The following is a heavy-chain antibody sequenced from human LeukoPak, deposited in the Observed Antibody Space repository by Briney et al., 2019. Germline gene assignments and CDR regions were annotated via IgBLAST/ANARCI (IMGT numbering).Heavy chain of an antibody. Sequence: PGGSLRLSCAASGFTFSSYAMSWVRHVPGRGLEWLAVIPYDGNNKYYADSVNGRFTISRDNSKNTLYLQMDSLRPEDTAVYYCARGDGSGSWRIDYWGQGTLVIVSS. CDR3: ARGDGSGSWRIDY. V-gene: IGHV3-30-3*01. J-gene: IGHJ4*02. CDR2: IPYDGNNK. D-gene: IGHD3-10*01. CDR1: GFTFSSYA.